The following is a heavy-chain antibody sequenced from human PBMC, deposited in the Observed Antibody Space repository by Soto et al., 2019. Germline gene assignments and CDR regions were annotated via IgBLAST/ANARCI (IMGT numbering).Heavy chain of an antibody. CDR3: ARRAETNGWNGFGADKYYFDF. V-gene: IGHV1-46*01. Sequence: ASVKVSCKASGYTFTSYYIHWVRQAPGQGLEWMGIFNPTGDTASHAQKLQGRVTMTSDTSISTAHMELSSLRSEDTAVYYCARRAETNGWNGFGADKYYFDFWGQGTLVTVSS. J-gene: IGHJ4*02. D-gene: IGHD1-1*01. CDR2: FNPTGDTA. CDR1: GYTFTSYY.